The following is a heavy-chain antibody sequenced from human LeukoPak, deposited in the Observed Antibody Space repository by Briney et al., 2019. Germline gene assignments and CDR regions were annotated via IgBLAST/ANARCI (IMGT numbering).Heavy chain of an antibody. CDR3: ASGRGWGRSHYYYYMDV. V-gene: IGHV4-34*01. J-gene: IGHJ6*03. CDR2: INHSGST. CDR1: GGSFSGYY. D-gene: IGHD3-16*01. Sequence: SETLSLTCAVHGGSFSGYYWSWIRQPPGKGLEWIGEINHSGSTNYNPSLKSRVTISVDTSKNQFSLKLSSVTAADTAVYYCASGRGWGRSHYYYYMDVWGKGTTVTVSS.